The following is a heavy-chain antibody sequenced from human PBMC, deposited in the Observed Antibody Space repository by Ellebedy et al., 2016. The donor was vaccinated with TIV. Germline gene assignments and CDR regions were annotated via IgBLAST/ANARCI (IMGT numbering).Heavy chain of an antibody. D-gene: IGHD3-9*01. CDR1: GGSVSRSNYY. Sequence: SETLSLXXTVSGGSVSRSNYYWGWIRQRPGKGPEWIGNIYHTGTTFYNPSLKSRVTISVDTSKNQFSLNLNSVTAADTAVYYCARRRGPLRYSHYYGLDVWGQGTTVTVSS. CDR3: ARRRGPLRYSHYYGLDV. J-gene: IGHJ6*02. V-gene: IGHV4-39*01. CDR2: IYHTGTT.